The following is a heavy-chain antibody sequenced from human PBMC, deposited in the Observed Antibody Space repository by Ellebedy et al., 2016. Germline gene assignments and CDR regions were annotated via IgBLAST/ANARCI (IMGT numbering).Heavy chain of an antibody. Sequence: GESLKISCAASGFTFSSYAMSWVRQAPGKGLEWVSSISSSSSYIYYADSVKGRFTISRDNAKNSLYLQMNSLRAEDTAVYYCARGLRFLEWFVNWGQGTLVTVSS. J-gene: IGHJ4*02. D-gene: IGHD3-3*01. CDR2: ISSSSSYI. CDR1: GFTFSSYA. CDR3: ARGLRFLEWFVN. V-gene: IGHV3-21*01.